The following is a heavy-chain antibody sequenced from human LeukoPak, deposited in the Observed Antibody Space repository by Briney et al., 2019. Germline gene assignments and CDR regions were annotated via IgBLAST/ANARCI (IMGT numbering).Heavy chain of an antibody. CDR3: ARDVGRYYDSSGLDY. J-gene: IGHJ4*02. V-gene: IGHV4-39*07. D-gene: IGHD3-22*01. CDR1: SGSISTSNYY. Sequence: SETLSLTCTVSSGSISTSNYYWGWVRQPPGKALEWIGNIFYSGSTYYSPSLKSRVTISLDTSRNQFSLKLNSVTAADTAVYYCARDVGRYYDSSGLDYWGQGTLVTVSS. CDR2: IFYSGST.